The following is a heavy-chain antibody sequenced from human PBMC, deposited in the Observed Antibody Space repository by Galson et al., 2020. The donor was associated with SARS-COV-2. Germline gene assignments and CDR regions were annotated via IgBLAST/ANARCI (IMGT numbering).Heavy chain of an antibody. CDR3: ARGQYSAFDI. V-gene: IGHV6-1*01. D-gene: IGHD4-4*01. J-gene: IGHJ3*02. Sequence: SQTLSLTCGVSGDSVSRNEVAWNWIRQSPSRGLEWLGRAYSRSKFYNEDLVSVRSRITINTDTSKNQFSLQLNSVTHEDTAVYFCARGQYSAFDIWGPGTMVAVSS. CDR2: AYSRSKFYN. CDR1: GDSVSRNEVA.